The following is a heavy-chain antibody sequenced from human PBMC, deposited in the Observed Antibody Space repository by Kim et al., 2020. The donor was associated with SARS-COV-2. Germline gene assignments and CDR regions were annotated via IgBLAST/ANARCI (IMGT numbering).Heavy chain of an antibody. J-gene: IGHJ4*02. CDR2: ISGSGGST. Sequence: GSLRLSCAASGFTFSSYAMSWVRQAPGKGLEWVSAISGSGGSTYYADSVKGRFTISRDNSKNTLYLQMNSLRAEDTAVYYCAKVGFIAAAGTPYYFDYWGQGTLVTVSS. CDR1: GFTFSSYA. CDR3: AKVGFIAAAGTPYYFDY. V-gene: IGHV3-23*01. D-gene: IGHD6-13*01.